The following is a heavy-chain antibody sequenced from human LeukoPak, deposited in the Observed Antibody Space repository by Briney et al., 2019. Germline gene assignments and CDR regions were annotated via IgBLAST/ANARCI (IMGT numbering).Heavy chain of an antibody. D-gene: IGHD2-2*01. CDR1: GGSISSYY. CDR2: IYYSGST. J-gene: IGHJ6*03. Sequence: TPSETLSLTCTVSGGSISSYYWSWIRQPPGKGLEWIGYIYYSGSTNYNPSLKSRVTISVDTSKNQFSLKLSSVTAADTAVYYCARVSSGIVVVPAAGTLYYYYYMDVWGKGTTVTVSS. V-gene: IGHV4-59*01. CDR3: ARVSSGIVVVPAAGTLYYYYYMDV.